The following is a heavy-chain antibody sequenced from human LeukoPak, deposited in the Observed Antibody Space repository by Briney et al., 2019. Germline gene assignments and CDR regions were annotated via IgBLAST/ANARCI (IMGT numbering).Heavy chain of an antibody. V-gene: IGHV3-53*01. CDR1: GLIVSGDF. J-gene: IGHJ4*02. Sequence: GGSLRLSCAASGLIVSGDFMSWVRQAPGKGLEWVSVIYSDGSTYYADSVKGRFTISRDNSKNTLDLQMNSLRADDTAMYYCARGRQCDYWGQGTLVTVSS. CDR3: ARGRQCDY. D-gene: IGHD4-11*01. CDR2: IYSDGST.